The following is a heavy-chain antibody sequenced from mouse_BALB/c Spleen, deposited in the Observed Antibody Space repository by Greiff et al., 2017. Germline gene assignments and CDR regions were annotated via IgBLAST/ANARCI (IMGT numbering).Heavy chain of an antibody. Sequence: DVQLQESGAELVKPGASVKLSCTASGFNIKDTYMHWVKQRPEQGLEWIGRIDPANGNTKYDPKFQGKATITADTSSNTAYLQLSSLTSEDTAVYYCAFPYYGNFEPFAYWGQGTLVTVSA. V-gene: IGHV14-3*02. J-gene: IGHJ3*01. CDR1: GFNIKDTY. CDR2: IDPANGNT. CDR3: AFPYYGNFEPFAY. D-gene: IGHD2-10*01.